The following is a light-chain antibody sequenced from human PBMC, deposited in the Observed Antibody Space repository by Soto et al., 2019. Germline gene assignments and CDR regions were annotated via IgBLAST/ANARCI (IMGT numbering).Light chain of an antibody. V-gene: IGKV3-20*01. CDR1: QTVRGSY. J-gene: IGKJ3*01. CDR2: GAS. CDR3: QQYERGFT. Sequence: NVLTQSPGTLSLSPGERATLSCRASQTVRGSYVAWYQQKPGQTPRLLIYGASSRATGIPDRFSGSGSGTDFTLTISRLEPEDFAVYYCQQYERGFTFGPGTKVDI.